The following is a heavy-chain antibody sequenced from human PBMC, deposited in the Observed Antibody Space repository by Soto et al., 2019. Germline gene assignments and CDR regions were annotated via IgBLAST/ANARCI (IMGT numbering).Heavy chain of an antibody. J-gene: IGHJ2*01. D-gene: IGHD2-2*01. CDR1: GGSFSGYY. CDR2: INHSGST. CDR3: AREGVYCDSSNCYGGFFEL. Sequence: QVQLQQWGAGLLKPSETLSLTCAVYGGSFSGYYWSWIRQPPGKGLEWIGEINHSGSTNYIPSLKRRVTISVDTTKTQFSRMLSSVTGAVTAVHYCAREGVYCDSSNCYGGFFELWGRGTLVTVSS. V-gene: IGHV4-34*01.